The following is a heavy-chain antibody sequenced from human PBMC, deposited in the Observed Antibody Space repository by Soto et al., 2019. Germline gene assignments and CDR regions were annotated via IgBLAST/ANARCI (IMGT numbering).Heavy chain of an antibody. Sequence: PSETLSLTCTVSGGSISSGGYYWSWIRQPPGKGLEWIGYIYYSGSTNYNPSLKSRVTISVDTSKNQFSLKLSSVTAADTAVYYCARALRFLEWSTNAYGMDVWGQGTTVTVSS. D-gene: IGHD3-3*01. CDR3: ARALRFLEWSTNAYGMDV. J-gene: IGHJ6*02. CDR2: IYYSGST. V-gene: IGHV4-61*08. CDR1: GGSISSGGYY.